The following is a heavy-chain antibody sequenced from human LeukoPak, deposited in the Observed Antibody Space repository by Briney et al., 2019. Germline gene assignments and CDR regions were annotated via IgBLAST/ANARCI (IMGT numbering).Heavy chain of an antibody. CDR2: IYSGGST. J-gene: IGHJ4*02. CDR1: GFTVSSNY. D-gene: IGHD5-18*01. V-gene: IGHV3-53*01. CDR3: AKGFVDTAMVYFDY. Sequence: PGGSLRLSCAASGFTVSSNYMSWVRQAPGKGLEWVSVIYSGGSTYYADSVKGRFTISRDNSKNTLYLQMNSLRAEDTAVYYCAKGFVDTAMVYFDYWGQGTLVTVSS.